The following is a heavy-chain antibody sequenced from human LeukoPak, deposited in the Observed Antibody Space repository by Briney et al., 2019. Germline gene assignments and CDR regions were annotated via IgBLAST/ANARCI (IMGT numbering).Heavy chain of an antibody. CDR2: IRYDATNK. V-gene: IGHV3-30*02. J-gene: IGHJ4*02. CDR1: GFTFSSYG. Sequence: PGGSLRLSCAASGFTFSSYGMHWVRQAPGKGLEWVAFIRYDATNKYYADSLKGRFTISRDNSKNTLYLQMNSLRAEDTAVYYCAKPPTSGSYILDYWGQGTLVTVSS. CDR3: AKPPTSGSYILDY. D-gene: IGHD1-26*01.